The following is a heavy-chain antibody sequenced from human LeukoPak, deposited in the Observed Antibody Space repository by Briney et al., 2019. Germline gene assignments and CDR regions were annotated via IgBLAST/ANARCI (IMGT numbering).Heavy chain of an antibody. CDR2: IYSGGST. Sequence: PGGSLRLSCAASGFTVSSNYMSWVRQAPGKGLEWVSVIYSGGSTYYADSVKGRFTISRDNSKNTLYLQMNSLRAEDTAVYYCAREGEGYCSSTSCSLHYWGQGILVTVSS. CDR3: AREGEGYCSSTSCSLHY. V-gene: IGHV3-53*01. D-gene: IGHD2-2*01. CDR1: GFTVSSNY. J-gene: IGHJ4*02.